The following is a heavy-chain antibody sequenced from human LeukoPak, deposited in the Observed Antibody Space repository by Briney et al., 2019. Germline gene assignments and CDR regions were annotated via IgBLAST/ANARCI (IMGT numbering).Heavy chain of an antibody. V-gene: IGHV4-59*12. CDR2: IYYSGST. D-gene: IGHD3-22*01. CDR1: GGSISSYY. Sequence: SSETLSLTCTVSGGSISSYYSSWIRQPPGKGLEWIGYIYYSGSTNYNPSLKSRVTISVDTSKNQFSLRLRSVTAADTAVYYCARVTGYMIEDYFDYWGQGTLVTVSS. J-gene: IGHJ4*02. CDR3: ARVTGYMIEDYFDY.